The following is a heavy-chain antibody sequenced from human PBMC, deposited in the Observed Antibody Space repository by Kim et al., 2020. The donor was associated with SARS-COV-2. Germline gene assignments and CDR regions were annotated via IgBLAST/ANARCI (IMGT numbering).Heavy chain of an antibody. CDR1: GGSISSSSYY. Sequence: SETLSLTCTVSGGSISSSSYYWGWIRQPPGKGLEWIGSIYYSGSTYYNPSLKSRVTISVDTSKNQFSLKLSSVTAADTAVYYCAREVLGQRVLTRYYFDYWGQGTLVTVST. J-gene: IGHJ4*02. CDR2: IYYSGST. CDR3: AREVLGQRVLTRYYFDY. D-gene: IGHD6-13*01. V-gene: IGHV4-39*07.